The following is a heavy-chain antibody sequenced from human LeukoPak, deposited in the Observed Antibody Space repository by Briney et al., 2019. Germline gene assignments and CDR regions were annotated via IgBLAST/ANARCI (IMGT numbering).Heavy chain of an antibody. CDR1: GFTFSSYG. V-gene: IGHV3-30*18. Sequence: GGSLRLSCAASGFTFSSYGMHWVRQAPGKGLEWVAVISYDGSNKYYADSVKGRFTISRDNSKNTLYLQMNSLRAEDTAVYYCAKEMAAAGPSDYGMDVWGQGTTVTVSS. D-gene: IGHD6-13*01. J-gene: IGHJ6*02. CDR3: AKEMAAAGPSDYGMDV. CDR2: ISYDGSNK.